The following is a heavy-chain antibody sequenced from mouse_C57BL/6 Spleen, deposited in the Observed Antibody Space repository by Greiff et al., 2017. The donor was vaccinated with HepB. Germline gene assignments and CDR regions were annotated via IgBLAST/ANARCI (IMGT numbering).Heavy chain of an antibody. V-gene: IGHV1-55*01. CDR3: ARTPYDYDGGYYAMDY. CDR2: IYPGSGST. D-gene: IGHD2-4*01. Sequence: QVQLQQPGAELVKPGASVKMSCKASGYTFTSYWITWVKQRPGQGLEWIGDIYPGSGSTNYNEKFKSKATLTVDTSSSTAYMQLSSLTSEDSAVYYCARTPYDYDGGYYAMDYWGQGTSVTVSS. CDR1: GYTFTSYW. J-gene: IGHJ4*01.